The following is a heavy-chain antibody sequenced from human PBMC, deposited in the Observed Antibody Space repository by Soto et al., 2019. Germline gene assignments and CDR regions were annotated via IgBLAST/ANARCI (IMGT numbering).Heavy chain of an antibody. CDR3: TREGAYCGLDCYFYY. D-gene: IGHD2-21*02. CDR1: GTTLSSGGFH. CDR2: VSYTGTT. V-gene: IGHV4-31*03. J-gene: IGHJ4*02. Sequence: VQLQESGPGLVKPAQTLSLTCTVSGTTLSSGGFHWSWVRQHPQKGLEWIGYVSYTGTTNYNPSLGSRVSMSADTSKKQFSLTLSSVTAAASAVYYCTREGAYCGLDCYFYYWGQGIQVTVSS.